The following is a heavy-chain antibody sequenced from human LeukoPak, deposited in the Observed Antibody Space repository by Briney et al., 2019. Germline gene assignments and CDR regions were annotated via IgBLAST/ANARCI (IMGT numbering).Heavy chain of an antibody. D-gene: IGHD3/OR15-3a*01. CDR3: ARARSTAGLDAFDI. CDR2: ISSSGSTI. CDR1: GFTFSNAW. Sequence: GGSLRLSCAASGFTFSNAWMNWVRQAPGKGLEWVSYISSSGSTIYYADSVKGRFTISRDNAKNSLYLQMNSLRAEDTAVYYCARARSTAGLDAFDIWGQGTMVTVSS. J-gene: IGHJ3*02. V-gene: IGHV3-48*04.